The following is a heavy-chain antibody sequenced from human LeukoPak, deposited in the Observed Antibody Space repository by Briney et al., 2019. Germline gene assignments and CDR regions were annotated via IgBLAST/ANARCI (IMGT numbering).Heavy chain of an antibody. CDR3: ARDKDIVLVPVSFHY. D-gene: IGHD2-2*01. J-gene: IGHJ4*02. CDR1: GFTFSSYS. V-gene: IGHV3-21*01. CDR2: ISSSSSYI. Sequence: PGGSLRLSCAASGFTFSSYSMNWVRQAPGKGLEWVSSISSSSSYIYYADSLKGRFTISRDNAKNSLYLQMRSLRADDTAVYYCARDKDIVLVPVSFHYWGQGTLVTVSS.